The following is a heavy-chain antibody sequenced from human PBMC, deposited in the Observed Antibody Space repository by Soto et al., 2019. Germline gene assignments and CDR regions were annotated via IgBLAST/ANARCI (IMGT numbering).Heavy chain of an antibody. Sequence: PSETLSLTCAVYGGSFSGYYWSWIRQPPGKGLEWIGEINHSGSTNYNPSLKSRVTISVDTSKNQFSLKLSSVTAADTAVYYCASGGLRFLKRLDYWGQGTLVTVST. CDR3: ASGGLRFLKRLDY. J-gene: IGHJ4*02. V-gene: IGHV4-34*01. CDR1: GGSFSGYY. CDR2: INHSGST. D-gene: IGHD3-3*01.